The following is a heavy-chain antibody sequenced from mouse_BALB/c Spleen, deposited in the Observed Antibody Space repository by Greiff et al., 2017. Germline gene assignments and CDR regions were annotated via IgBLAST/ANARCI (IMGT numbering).Heavy chain of an antibody. J-gene: IGHJ2*01. V-gene: IGHV1S135*01. CDR1: GYAFTSYN. D-gene: IGHD1-2*01. CDR2: IDPYNGGT. CDR3: GITTDYFDD. Sequence: LVESGPELVKPGASVKVSCKASGYAFTSYNMYWVKQSHGKSLEWIGYIDPYNGGTSYNQKFKGKATLTVDKSSSTAYMHLNSLTSEDAAVYYCGITTDYFDDWGQGTTRTVSS.